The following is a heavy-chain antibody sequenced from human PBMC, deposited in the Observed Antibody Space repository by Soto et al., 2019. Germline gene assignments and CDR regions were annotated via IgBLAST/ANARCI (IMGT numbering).Heavy chain of an antibody. J-gene: IGHJ4*02. V-gene: IGHV1-3*01. Sequence: ASVKVSCKASGYTFTSYAMHWVRQAPGQRLEWMGWINAGNGNTKYSQKFQGRVTITRDTSASTAYMELSSLRSEDTAVYYCARDGGYCCSTSCNPFDYWGQGTLVTVSS. CDR2: INAGNGNT. D-gene: IGHD2-2*01. CDR1: GYTFTSYA. CDR3: ARDGGYCCSTSCNPFDY.